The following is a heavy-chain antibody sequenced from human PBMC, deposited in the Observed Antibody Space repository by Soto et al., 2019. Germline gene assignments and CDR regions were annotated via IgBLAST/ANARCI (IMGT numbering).Heavy chain of an antibody. CDR3: ARDRKTDVFDI. J-gene: IGHJ3*02. Sequence: PGGSLRLSCVASGFTISNFAMHWVRQAPGKGLEWVAVIWYDGSETYYGDSVRGRFTISRDNSKNTVYLQMNSLRAEDTAVYYCARDRKTDVFDIWAQGTMVTVSS. CDR2: IWYDGSET. V-gene: IGHV3-33*01. CDR1: GFTISNFA.